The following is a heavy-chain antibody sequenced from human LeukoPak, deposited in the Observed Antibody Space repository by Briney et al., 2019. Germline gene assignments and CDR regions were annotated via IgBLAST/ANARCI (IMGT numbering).Heavy chain of an antibody. V-gene: IGHV3-30-3*01. CDR2: ISYDGSNK. D-gene: IGHD6-19*01. CDR3: AKAPGSVAGAPLSYFDY. CDR1: GFTFSSYA. J-gene: IGHJ4*02. Sequence: GGSLRLSCAASGFTFSSYAMHGVRQAPGKGLEGVAVISYDGSNKYYGDSVKGRFTISRDNSKNTLYLQMNSLRADDTAIYYCAKAPGSVAGAPLSYFDYWGQGTLVTVSS.